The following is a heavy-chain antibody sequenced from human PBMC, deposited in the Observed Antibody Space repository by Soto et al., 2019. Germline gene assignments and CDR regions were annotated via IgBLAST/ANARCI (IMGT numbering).Heavy chain of an antibody. Sequence: QITLKESGPTLVKPTQTLTLTCTFSGFSLGTSEVSVGWIRQPPRKALEWLALIYSDDDKRYSPSLKSRLTRTEDTSKNQVVLTMTNMDPVDTATYYCAHHKRGRGGDYWGQGTLVTVSS. V-gene: IGHV2-5*02. J-gene: IGHJ4*02. CDR2: IYSDDDK. D-gene: IGHD3-16*01. CDR3: AHHKRGRGGDY. CDR1: GFSLGTSEVS.